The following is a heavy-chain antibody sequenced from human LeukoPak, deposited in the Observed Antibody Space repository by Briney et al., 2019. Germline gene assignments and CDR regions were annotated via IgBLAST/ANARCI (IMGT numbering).Heavy chain of an antibody. D-gene: IGHD6-6*01. CDR1: GFTFSSYV. CDR3: AKDQVASRPPIY. V-gene: IGHV3-23*01. J-gene: IGHJ4*02. Sequence: GGSLRLSCAASGFTFSSYVMSWVRQAPGKGLEWVSAISGSGGSTYYGDYVKGRFTISRDNSKNSLYLQLNSLRAEDTAVYYCAKDQVASRPPIYWGQGTVVTVSS. CDR2: ISGSGGST.